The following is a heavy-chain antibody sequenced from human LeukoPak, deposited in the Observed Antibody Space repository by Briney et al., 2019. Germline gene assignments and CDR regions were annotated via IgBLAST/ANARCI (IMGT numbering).Heavy chain of an antibody. CDR3: AREPEGLWSGGWFDP. J-gene: IGHJ5*02. CDR2: INSDGSST. CDR1: GFTFSSYW. Sequence: PGGSLRLSCAASGFTFSSYWMHWVRQAPGKGLVWVSRINSDGSSTSYADSVKGRFTISRDNAKNTLYLQMNSLRAEDTAVYYCAREPEGLWSGGWFDPWGQGTLVTVSS. D-gene: IGHD3-3*01. V-gene: IGHV3-74*01.